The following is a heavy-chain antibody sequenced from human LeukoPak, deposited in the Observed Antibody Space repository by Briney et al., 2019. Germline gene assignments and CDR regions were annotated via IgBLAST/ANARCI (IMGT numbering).Heavy chain of an antibody. J-gene: IGHJ4*02. Sequence: GGSLRLSCAASGFTFSSYEMNWVRQAPGKGLEWVSYISSSGSTIYYADSVKGRFTISRDNAKNSLYLQMNSLRAEDTAVYNCARLYSGYVNFFDYWGQGTLVTVSS. CDR1: GFTFSSYE. D-gene: IGHD5-12*01. CDR2: ISSSGSTI. V-gene: IGHV3-48*03. CDR3: ARLYSGYVNFFDY.